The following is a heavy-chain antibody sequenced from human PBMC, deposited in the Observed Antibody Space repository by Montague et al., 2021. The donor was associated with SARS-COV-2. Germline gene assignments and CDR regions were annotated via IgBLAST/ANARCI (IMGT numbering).Heavy chain of an antibody. V-gene: IGHV2-70*11. J-gene: IGHJ6*02. CDR1: GFSLSTSGMC. Sequence: PALVKPTQTLTLTCTFSGFSLSTSGMCVSWIRQPPGKALEWLARIDWDDDKYYSTSLKTRLTISKDTSKNQVVLTMTNMDPVDTATYYCARPTYDILTGYDYGMDVWGQGTTVTVSS. CDR2: IDWDDDK. CDR3: ARPTYDILTGYDYGMDV. D-gene: IGHD3-9*01.